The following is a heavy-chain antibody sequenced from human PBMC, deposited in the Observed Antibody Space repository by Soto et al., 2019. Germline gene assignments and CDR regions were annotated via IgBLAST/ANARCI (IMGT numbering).Heavy chain of an antibody. V-gene: IGHV1-18*01. CDR1: GYTFTSYG. Sequence: ASVKVSCKASGYTFTSYGISWVRQAPGQGLEWMGWISAYNGNTNYAQKLQGRVTMTTDKSTSTAYMELRSLRSDDTAVYYCARDRNSYYYDSSGYEFDYWGQGTLVTVSS. J-gene: IGHJ4*02. D-gene: IGHD3-22*01. CDR3: ARDRNSYYYDSSGYEFDY. CDR2: ISAYNGNT.